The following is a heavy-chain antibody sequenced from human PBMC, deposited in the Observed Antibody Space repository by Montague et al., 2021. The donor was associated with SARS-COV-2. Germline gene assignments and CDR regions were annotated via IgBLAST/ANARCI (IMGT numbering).Heavy chain of an antibody. CDR3: ARDLESTGYFDPYYYHGMDV. D-gene: IGHD3-9*01. CDR1: GFTFSSYA. Sequence: SLRLSCAASGFTFSSYALHWVRQAPGKGLEWVADISHEGSYKYYADSVKGRFTISRDNSKNTLYLDMNSLRAGDTALYYCARDLESTGYFDPYYYHGMDVWGQGTTVTVSS. CDR2: ISHEGSYK. V-gene: IGHV3-30*04. J-gene: IGHJ6*02.